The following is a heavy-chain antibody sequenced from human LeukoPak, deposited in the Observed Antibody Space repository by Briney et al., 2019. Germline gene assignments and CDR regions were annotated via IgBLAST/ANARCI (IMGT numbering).Heavy chain of an antibody. CDR3: AKEPLWFGEFSWFDP. CDR1: GFTFSSYA. Sequence: GGSLRLSCAASGFTFSSYAMSWVRQAQGKGLEWVSAISGSGGSTYYADSVKGRFTISRDNSKNTLYLQMNSLRAEDTAVYYCAKEPLWFGEFSWFDPWGQGTLVTVSS. CDR2: ISGSGGST. V-gene: IGHV3-23*01. D-gene: IGHD3-10*01. J-gene: IGHJ5*02.